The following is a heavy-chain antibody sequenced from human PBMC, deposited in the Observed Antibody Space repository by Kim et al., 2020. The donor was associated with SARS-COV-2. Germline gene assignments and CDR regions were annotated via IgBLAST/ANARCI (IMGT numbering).Heavy chain of an antibody. Sequence: SETLSLTCAVYGGSFSGYYWSWIRQPPGKGLEWIGEINHSGSTNYNPSLKSRVTISVDTSKNQFSLKLSSVTAADTAVYYCARSPITMVRGVIKRAYYFDYWGQGTLVTVSS. V-gene: IGHV4-34*01. J-gene: IGHJ4*02. D-gene: IGHD3-10*01. CDR1: GGSFSGYY. CDR3: ARSPITMVRGVIKRAYYFDY. CDR2: INHSGST.